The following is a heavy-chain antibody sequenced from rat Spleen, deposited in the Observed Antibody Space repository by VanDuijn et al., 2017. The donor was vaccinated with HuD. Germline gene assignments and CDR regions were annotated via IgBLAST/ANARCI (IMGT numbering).Heavy chain of an antibody. CDR3: TTHAVYGTSPFAY. CDR1: GFTFRNYD. V-gene: IGHV5-27*01. CDR2: ISPSGGST. Sequence: EVQLVESGGGLVQPGRSLKLSCTASGFTFRNYDMAWVRQAPTKGLEWVASISPSGGSTYYRDSVKGRFTVSRDNAQSTLYLQMGSRRSEDTATYYCTTHAVYGTSPFAYWGRAALVTVSS. D-gene: IGHD1-6*01. J-gene: IGHJ3*01.